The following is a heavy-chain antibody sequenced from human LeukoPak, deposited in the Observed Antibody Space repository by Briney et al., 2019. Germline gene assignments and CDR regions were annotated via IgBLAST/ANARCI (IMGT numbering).Heavy chain of an antibody. J-gene: IGHJ3*01. CDR2: VSHRGAT. CDR3: ARDLRGSVYTFDL. V-gene: IGHV4-59*01. D-gene: IGHD5/OR15-5a*01. CDR1: GASINGFF. Sequence: PSETLSLTCSASGASINGFFWNWVRQTPEKGLEWIGYVSHRGATTSNPTLKSRVSITIDTSKSQISLTMTSVTAADSALYSCARDLRGSVYTFDLWCPGT.